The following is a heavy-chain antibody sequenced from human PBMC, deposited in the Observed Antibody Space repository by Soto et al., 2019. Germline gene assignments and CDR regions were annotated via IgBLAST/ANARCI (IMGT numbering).Heavy chain of an antibody. D-gene: IGHD2-21*01. CDR3: AREGRLLGAFDM. V-gene: IGHV3-7*04. Sequence: EVQLVESGGALVQPGGSLRLSCAVSGFPFSAYWMCWARQAPGKGLEWVANIKPDGTEGFYVDSVKDRFTISRDNAKSSLYLQMKSLTSDDTAIYYCAREGRLLGAFDMWGQGTKVTVSS. J-gene: IGHJ3*02. CDR1: GFPFSAYW. CDR2: IKPDGTEG.